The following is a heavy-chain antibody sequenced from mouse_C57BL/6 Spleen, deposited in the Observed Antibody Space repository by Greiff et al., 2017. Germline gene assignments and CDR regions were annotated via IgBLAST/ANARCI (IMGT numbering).Heavy chain of an antibody. CDR2: IWWDDDK. V-gene: IGHV8-8*01. CDR1: GFSLSTFGMG. Sequence: QVTLKVSGPGILQPSQTLSLTCSFSGFSLSTFGMGVGWIRQPSGKGLEWPAHIWWDDDKYYNPALKSRLTISKDTSKHQVFLKIANVDTADTATYYCARVRITTEGGYFDYWGQGTTLTVSS. J-gene: IGHJ2*01. CDR3: ARVRITTEGGYFDY. D-gene: IGHD1-1*01.